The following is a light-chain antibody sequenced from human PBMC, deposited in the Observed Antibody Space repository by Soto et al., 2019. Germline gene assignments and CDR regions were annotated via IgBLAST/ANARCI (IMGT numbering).Light chain of an antibody. CDR2: GAS. V-gene: IGKV1-27*01. Sequence: DIQMTQSPSSLSASVGDTVTITCRASPDIINHLAWYQQRPGKVPNLLIYGASTLHSGVPPRFRGSGSGPHITRTISSLQPEDVATYYGQNYHRALGTCGQGTRLEIK. CDR3: QNYHRALGT. CDR1: PDIINH. J-gene: IGKJ5*01.